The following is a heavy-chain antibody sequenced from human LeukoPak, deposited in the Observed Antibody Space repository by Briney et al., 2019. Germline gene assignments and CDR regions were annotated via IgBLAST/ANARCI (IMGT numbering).Heavy chain of an antibody. Sequence: PGGSLRLSCAASGFTFSNYWMHWVRQAPGKGPVWVSRIKSDGSSTRFADSVQGRFTVSRDSSRNTLYLQMNSLRVDDTAVYHCAGAVVGATPNYWGQGTLVTVSS. CDR1: GFTFSNYW. CDR2: IKSDGSST. J-gene: IGHJ4*02. V-gene: IGHV3-74*01. CDR3: AGAVVGATPNY. D-gene: IGHD1-26*01.